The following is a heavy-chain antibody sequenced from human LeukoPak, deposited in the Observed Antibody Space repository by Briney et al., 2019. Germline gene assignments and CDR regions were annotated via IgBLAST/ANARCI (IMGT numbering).Heavy chain of an antibody. CDR3: AKDRSGITMVRGVDY. Sequence: GGSLRLSCAASGFTFSSYAMSWVRQAPGKGLEWVSAISGSGGSTYYADSVKGRFTISRDNSKNTLYLQMNSLRAEDTAVYYCAKDRSGITMVRGVDYWGQGTLVTVSS. J-gene: IGHJ4*02. CDR1: GFTFSSYA. D-gene: IGHD3-10*01. CDR2: ISGSGGST. V-gene: IGHV3-23*01.